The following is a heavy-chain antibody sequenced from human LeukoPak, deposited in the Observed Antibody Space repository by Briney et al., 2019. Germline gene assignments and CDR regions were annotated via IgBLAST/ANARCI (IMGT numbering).Heavy chain of an antibody. CDR2: ISAYNGNT. J-gene: IGHJ3*02. CDR3: ATDDLNNAFDI. V-gene: IGHV1-18*01. Sequence: ASVKVSCKASGCTFTSYGISWVRQAPGQGLEWMGWISAYNGNTNYAQKLQGRVTMTTDASTSTAYMELRSLRSDDTAVYYCATDDLNNAFDIWGQGTMVTVSS. CDR1: GCTFTSYG. D-gene: IGHD2-21*02.